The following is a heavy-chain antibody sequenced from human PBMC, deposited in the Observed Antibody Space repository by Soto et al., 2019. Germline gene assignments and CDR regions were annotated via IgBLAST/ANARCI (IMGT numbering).Heavy chain of an antibody. CDR3: ARKQNYYGSGTPRGMDV. CDR2: INPSGGST. J-gene: IGHJ6*02. Sequence: ASVKVSCKASGYTFTSYAMHWVRQAPGQRLEWMGIINPSGGSTSYAQKFQGRVTMTRDTSTSTVYMELSSLRSEDTAVYYRARKQNYYGSGTPRGMDVWGQGTTVTVSS. V-gene: IGHV1-46*01. CDR1: GYTFTSYA. D-gene: IGHD3-10*01.